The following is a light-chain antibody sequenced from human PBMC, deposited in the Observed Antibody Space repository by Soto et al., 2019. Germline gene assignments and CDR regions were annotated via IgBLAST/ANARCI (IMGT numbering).Light chain of an antibody. CDR3: MQGTPPASYT. J-gene: IGKJ2*01. Sequence: DVVMTQSPLSLPVTLGQPASISCRSSQSLVYSDGNTYLNWFQQRPGQSPRRLIYKVSNRDSGVPDRFSGSGSGTDFTLKISRVEAEDVGVYFCMQGTPPASYTFGQGTKLEIK. V-gene: IGKV2-30*01. CDR2: KVS. CDR1: QSLVYSDGNTY.